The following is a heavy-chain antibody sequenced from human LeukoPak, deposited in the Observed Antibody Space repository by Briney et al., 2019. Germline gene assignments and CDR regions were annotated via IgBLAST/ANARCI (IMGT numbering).Heavy chain of an antibody. Sequence: PGGSLRLSCAASGFTFDDYAMHWVRQAPGKGLEWVSLISADGGSAFSADSVKGRFSISRDNSKNSLYLQMDSLRSEDTAMYYCAKESGKFDYWGQGTLVVVSS. CDR2: ISADGGSA. V-gene: IGHV3-43*02. CDR1: GFTFDDYA. J-gene: IGHJ4*02. CDR3: AKESGKFDY.